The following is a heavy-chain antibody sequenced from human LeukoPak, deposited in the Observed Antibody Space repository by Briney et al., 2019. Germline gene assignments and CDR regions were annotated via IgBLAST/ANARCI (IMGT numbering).Heavy chain of an antibody. CDR2: IRNDGLTQ. J-gene: IGHJ4*02. D-gene: IGHD4-17*01. CDR3: ARHGDYCFDL. V-gene: IGHV3-7*01. Sequence: GGSLELSCAASGFTFSSRWMGWVRHAPGKGLEWVANIRNDGLTQYYLDSVKGLFTISRDNAKDSLSLQMNSLRAEDTAVYFCARHGDYCFDLWGQGTLVTVSS. CDR1: GFTFSSRW.